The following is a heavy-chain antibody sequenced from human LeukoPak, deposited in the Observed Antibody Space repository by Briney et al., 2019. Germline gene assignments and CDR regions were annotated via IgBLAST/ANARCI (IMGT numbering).Heavy chain of an antibody. CDR2: IDTGVNT. J-gene: IGHJ4*02. CDR3: ARDLNY. CDR1: GFTVINYY. Sequence: GGSLRLSCAASGFTVINYYMSWVRQAPGKGLDWVSIIDTGVNTYYTDSVKGRFTVSRDSSKNTLYLQMNGLRAGDTAMYYCARDLNYWGQGTLVTVSS. V-gene: IGHV3-53*01.